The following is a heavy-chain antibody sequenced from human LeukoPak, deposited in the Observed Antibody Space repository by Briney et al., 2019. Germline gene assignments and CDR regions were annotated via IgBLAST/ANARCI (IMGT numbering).Heavy chain of an antibody. J-gene: IGHJ5*02. V-gene: IGHV3-74*01. D-gene: IGHD1-26*01. Sequence: GGSLRLSCAASKFSFSSYWMHWVRQAPGKGLVWVSRINSDGSRTNYADSVKGRFTISRDNAKNTLYLQMSSLRAEDTAVYYCARVLTDSWDWFDPWGQGTLVTVSS. CDR3: ARVLTDSWDWFDP. CDR1: KFSFSSYW. CDR2: INSDGSRT.